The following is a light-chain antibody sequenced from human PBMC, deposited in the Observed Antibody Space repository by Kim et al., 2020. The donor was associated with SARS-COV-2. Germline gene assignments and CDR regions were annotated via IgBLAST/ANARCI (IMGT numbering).Light chain of an antibody. CDR3: SSYASSGAVI. CDR1: SRDVGGFNY. Sequence: QSITVSCTGTSRDVGGFNYVSWYQQHPSKAPKVMIYDVNKRPSGVSNRFSGSKSVNTASLTISGLQAEDEADYYCSSYASSGAVIFGGGTKVTVL. J-gene: IGLJ2*01. CDR2: DVN. V-gene: IGLV2-14*04.